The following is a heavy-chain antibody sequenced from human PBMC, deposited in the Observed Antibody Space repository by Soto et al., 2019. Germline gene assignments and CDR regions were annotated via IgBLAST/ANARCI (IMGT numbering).Heavy chain of an antibody. CDR2: IYSDGTT. CDR3: ARVAHSTGYYFYYYMDV. V-gene: IGHV3-66*01. D-gene: IGHD6-19*01. J-gene: IGHJ6*03. Sequence: EVQLVESGGGLVQPGGSLRLSCAASGFTVSSNYMSWVRQAPGKRLEWVSVIYSDGTTYYADSVKGRLTISRDNSKNTLYLQMNRLRAEDTAVYYCARVAHSTGYYFYYYMDVWGKGTTVTVSS. CDR1: GFTVSSNY.